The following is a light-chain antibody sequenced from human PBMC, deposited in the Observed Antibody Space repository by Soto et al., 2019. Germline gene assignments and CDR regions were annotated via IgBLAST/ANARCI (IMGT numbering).Light chain of an antibody. Sequence: EIGLTHCPGTLSLSPGERATLSCRSIQSVSSSYLAWYQQKPGQAPRLLIYGASSRATGIPDRFSGSGSGTDFTLTISRLEPEDFEVYYCQQYGSAPRTFGQGTKLDIK. CDR1: QSVSSSY. CDR2: GAS. J-gene: IGKJ1*01. V-gene: IGKV3-20*01. CDR3: QQYGSAPRT.